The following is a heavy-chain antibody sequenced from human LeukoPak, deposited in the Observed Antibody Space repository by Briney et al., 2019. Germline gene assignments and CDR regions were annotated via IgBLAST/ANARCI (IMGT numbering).Heavy chain of an antibody. J-gene: IGHJ3*02. D-gene: IGHD2-2*01. Sequence: ASVKVSCEASGYTFTGYYMHWVRQAPGQGLEWMGWINPNSGGTNYAQKFQGRVTMTRDTSISTAYMELSRLRSDDTAVYYCAKGASPQIVVVPAAGGHDAFDIWGQGTMVTVSS. CDR3: AKGASPQIVVVPAAGGHDAFDI. V-gene: IGHV1-2*02. CDR2: INPNSGGT. CDR1: GYTFTGYY.